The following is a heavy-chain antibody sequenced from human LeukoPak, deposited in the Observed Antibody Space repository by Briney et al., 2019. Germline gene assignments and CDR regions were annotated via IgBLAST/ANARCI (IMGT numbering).Heavy chain of an antibody. D-gene: IGHD4-17*01. V-gene: IGHV4-30-4*01. CDR2: IYYSGST. Sequence: SQTLSLTCTVSGGSISSGDYYWSWIRQPPGKGLEWIGYIYYSGSTYYNPSLKSRVTISVDTSKNQFSLKLSSVTPADTAVYYCATVTTNYYYYGMDVWGQGTTVTVSS. J-gene: IGHJ6*02. CDR1: GGSISSGDYY. CDR3: ATVTTNYYYYGMDV.